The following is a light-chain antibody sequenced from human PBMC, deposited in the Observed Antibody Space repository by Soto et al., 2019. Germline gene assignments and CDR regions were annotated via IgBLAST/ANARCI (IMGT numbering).Light chain of an antibody. J-gene: IGKJ2*01. Sequence: DRMLTQSADTLSVSPGERATLSCRASQSIRTKLAWYQHKPGQAPRLLIYDVSNRAAGVPARFSGSGSGTEFTLTISSLQSEDCAIYYCQQYDNWPPQYTFGQGTK. CDR2: DVS. CDR3: QQYDNWPPQYT. CDR1: QSIRTK. V-gene: IGKV3-15*01.